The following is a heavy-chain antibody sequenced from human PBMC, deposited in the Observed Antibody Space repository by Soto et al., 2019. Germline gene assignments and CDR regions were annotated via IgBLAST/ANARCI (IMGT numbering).Heavy chain of an antibody. D-gene: IGHD3-10*01. CDR3: AKDHSWDGSGSPDFDY. CDR1: GFTFSSYG. J-gene: IGHJ4*02. V-gene: IGHV3-30*18. Sequence: QVQLVESGGGVVQPGRSPRLSCAASGFTFSSYGMHWVRQAPGKGLEWVAVISYDGSNKYYADSVKGRFTISRDNSKNTLYLQMNSLRAEDTAVYYCAKDHSWDGSGSPDFDYWGQGTLVTVSS. CDR2: ISYDGSNK.